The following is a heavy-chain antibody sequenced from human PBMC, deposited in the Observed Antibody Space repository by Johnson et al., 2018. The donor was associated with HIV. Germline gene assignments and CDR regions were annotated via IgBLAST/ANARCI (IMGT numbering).Heavy chain of an antibody. CDR2: IKQDGSEK. V-gene: IGHV3-7*01. J-gene: IGHJ3*02. CDR3: ARDNEDIVLVGAFDI. Sequence: VQLVESGGGLVQPGGSLRLSCAASGSTFSSYWMSWVRQAPGKGLEWVANIKQDGSEKYYVDSVKGRFTISRDNSKNSLYLQMNSLRAEDTAVYYCARDNEDIVLVGAFDIWGQGTMVTVSS. CDR1: GSTFSSYW. D-gene: IGHD2-8*02.